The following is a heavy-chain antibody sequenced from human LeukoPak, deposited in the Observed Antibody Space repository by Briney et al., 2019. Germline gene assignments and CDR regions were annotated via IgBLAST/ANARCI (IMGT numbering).Heavy chain of an antibody. Sequence: PGGSLRLSCAASGFTFSSYEMNWVRPAPGEGLEWVSYISSSGSTIYYADSVKGRFTISRDNAKNSLCLQMNSLRAEDTAVYYCARDRPRGSMVRGVHDYWGQGTLVTVSS. J-gene: IGHJ4*02. CDR2: ISSSGSTI. V-gene: IGHV3-48*03. CDR1: GFTFSSYE. D-gene: IGHD3-10*01. CDR3: ARDRPRGSMVRGVHDY.